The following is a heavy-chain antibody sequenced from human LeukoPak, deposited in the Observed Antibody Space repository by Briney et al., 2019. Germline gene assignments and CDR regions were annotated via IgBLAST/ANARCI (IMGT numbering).Heavy chain of an antibody. CDR1: GGSISSSSYY. D-gene: IGHD3-9*01. V-gene: IGHV4-39*01. Sequence: SETLSLTCTVSGGSISSSSYYWGWIRQPPGKGLEWIGSIYYSGSTYYNPSLKSRATISVDTSKNQFSLKLSSVTAADTAVYYCASPSRYFDWLLFGYWGQGTLVTVSS. J-gene: IGHJ4*02. CDR2: IYYSGST. CDR3: ASPSRYFDWLLFGY.